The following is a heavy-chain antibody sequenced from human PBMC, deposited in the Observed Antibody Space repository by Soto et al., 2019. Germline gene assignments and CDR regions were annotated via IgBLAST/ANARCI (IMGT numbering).Heavy chain of an antibody. V-gene: IGHV3-23*01. D-gene: IGHD1-26*01. CDR2: INGGDGPT. CDR3: ANDMRPDRVWDIDF. J-gene: IGHJ4*02. CDR1: VFSFNHYT. Sequence: VQMLECGGNLVQPGGSLRLSYAASVFSFNHYTMSWVSQVPGKGVEWVSGINGGDGPTYYADSVKGRFTISRDNSRNTVYLQLNSPRSEDTAIYYCANDMRPDRVWDIDFWGQGTLVTVSS.